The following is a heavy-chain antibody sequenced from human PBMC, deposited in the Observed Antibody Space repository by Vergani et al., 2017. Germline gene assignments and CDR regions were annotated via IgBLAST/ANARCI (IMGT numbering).Heavy chain of an antibody. CDR3: ASSITMLPFDL. CDR2: ISSSSSTI. V-gene: IGHV3-48*01. CDR1: GFTFSSYS. J-gene: IGHJ2*01. Sequence: EVHLVESGGGFVHSGGSLRLFCAASGFTFSSYSMNWVRQAPGKGLEWILYISSSSSTIYYADSVKGRITISRDNAKNSLYLQMNSLRAEYTAVYYCASSITMLPFDLWGRGTLVTVSS. D-gene: IGHD3-10*01.